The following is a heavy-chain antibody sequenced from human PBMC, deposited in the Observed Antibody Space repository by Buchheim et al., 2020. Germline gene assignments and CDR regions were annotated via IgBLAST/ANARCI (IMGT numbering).Heavy chain of an antibody. J-gene: IGHJ4*02. D-gene: IGHD4-17*01. CDR1: GYTFTGYY. CDR3: ARLGSRTLRSGGYGDYLNYFDY. Sequence: QVQLVQSGAEVKKPGASVKVSCKASGYTFTGYYMHWVRQAPGQGLEWMGWINPNSGGTNYAQKFQGWVTMTRDTSISTAYMELSRLRSDDTAVYYCARLGSRTLRSGGYGDYLNYFDYWGQGTL. CDR2: INPNSGGT. V-gene: IGHV1-2*04.